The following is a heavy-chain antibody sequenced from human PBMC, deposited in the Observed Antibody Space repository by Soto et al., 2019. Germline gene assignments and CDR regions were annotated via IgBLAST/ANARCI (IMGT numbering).Heavy chain of an antibody. Sequence: EVQLVESGGGLIQPGGSLRLSCAASGFTVSSNYMSWVRQAPGKGLEWVSVIYSGGSTYYADSVKGRFTISRDNSKNTLYLQMNSLRAEDTAVYDCARCPHAEDAFDILGQGTMVTVSS. V-gene: IGHV3-53*01. CDR3: ARCPHAEDAFDI. CDR1: GFTVSSNY. J-gene: IGHJ3*02. CDR2: IYSGGST.